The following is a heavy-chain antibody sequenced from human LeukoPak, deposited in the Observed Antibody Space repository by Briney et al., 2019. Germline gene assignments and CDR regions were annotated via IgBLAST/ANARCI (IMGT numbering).Heavy chain of an antibody. Sequence: GGSLRLSCAASGFTFSSYAMSWVRQAPGKGLEWVSAISASGGSTHYADSVKGRFTISRDNSKNTLFLQMNSLRAEDTAVYYCARDSSSDYGVLDYWGQGSLVTVSS. V-gene: IGHV3-23*01. J-gene: IGHJ4*02. CDR3: ARDSSSDYGVLDY. D-gene: IGHD4-17*01. CDR2: ISASGGST. CDR1: GFTFSSYA.